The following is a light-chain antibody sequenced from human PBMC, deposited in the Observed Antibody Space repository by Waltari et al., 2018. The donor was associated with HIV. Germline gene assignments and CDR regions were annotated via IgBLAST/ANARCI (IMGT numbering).Light chain of an antibody. CDR3: QLYYGIPQPHWL. V-gene: IGLV7-43*01. Sequence: QTVVTQESSLTVSPGQTVTLTCASSTGAVTTSYYPSWFQQKPGQAPTPLIYSTDKKYSSTPARFSGSLLGGNPALTLSGVRPEDEAVYFYQLYYGIPQPHWLFGGGTRLTVL. J-gene: IGLJ3*02. CDR2: STD. CDR1: TGAVTTSYY.